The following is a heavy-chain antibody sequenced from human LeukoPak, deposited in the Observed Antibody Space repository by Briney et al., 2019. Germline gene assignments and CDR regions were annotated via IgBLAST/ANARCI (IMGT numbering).Heavy chain of an antibody. Sequence: SGGALRLSCAASGFTFSSYVMHWVRQAPGKGLEWVAVISYDGSNKYYADSVKGRFTISRDNSKNTMYLQMNSLRAEDTAVYYCAKDAHFDWLLLYYFDYWGQGTLVTVSS. CDR1: GFTFSSYV. D-gene: IGHD3-9*01. CDR3: AKDAHFDWLLLYYFDY. J-gene: IGHJ4*02. CDR2: ISYDGSNK. V-gene: IGHV3-30*18.